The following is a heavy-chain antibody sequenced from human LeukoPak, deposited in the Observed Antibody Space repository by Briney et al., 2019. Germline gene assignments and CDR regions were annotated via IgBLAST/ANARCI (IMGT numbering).Heavy chain of an antibody. CDR1: GGSFSGYY. CDR2: INHSGST. V-gene: IGHV4-34*01. Sequence: SETLSLTCAVYGGSFSGYYWSWIRQPPGKGLEWIGEINHSGSTNYNPSLKSRVPISVETSKNQYSLKLSSVTAADTAVYYCASRTKLRYFDWLLPTGDYWGQGTLVSVST. CDR3: ASRTKLRYFDWLLPTGDY. J-gene: IGHJ4*02. D-gene: IGHD3-9*01.